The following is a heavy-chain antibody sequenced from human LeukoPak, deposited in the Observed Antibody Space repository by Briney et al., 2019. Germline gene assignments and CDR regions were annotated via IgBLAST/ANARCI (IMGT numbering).Heavy chain of an antibody. CDR3: AMEQLDYFDY. J-gene: IGHJ4*02. D-gene: IGHD6-13*01. Sequence: ASVKVSCKASGYTFTGYYMHWVRQAPGQGLEWMGIINPSGGSTSYAQKFQGRVTMTRDTSTSTVYMELSSLRSEDTAVYYCAMEQLDYFDYWGQGTLVTVSS. CDR1: GYTFTGYY. V-gene: IGHV1-46*01. CDR2: INPSGGST.